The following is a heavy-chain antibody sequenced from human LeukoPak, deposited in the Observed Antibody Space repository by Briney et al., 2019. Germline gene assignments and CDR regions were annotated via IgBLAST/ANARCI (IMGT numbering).Heavy chain of an antibody. D-gene: IGHD3-16*01. Sequence: QPGGSLRLSCAASGFTFPAYAMSWVRQAPGKGLEWVAKIKHDGNERYYVDSVKGRFTISRDNAKTSLYLQMNSLRDEDTAVYYCARGTGLGDWGQGALVIVSS. V-gene: IGHV3-7*01. J-gene: IGHJ4*02. CDR3: ARGTGLGD. CDR1: GFTFPAYA. CDR2: IKHDGNER.